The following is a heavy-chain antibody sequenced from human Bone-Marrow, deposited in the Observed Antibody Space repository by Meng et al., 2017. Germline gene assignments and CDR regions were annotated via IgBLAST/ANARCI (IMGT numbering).Heavy chain of an antibody. CDR3: ARSAILKLYYFDY. V-gene: IGHV4-61*02. CDR1: GGSISSGSYY. J-gene: IGHJ4*02. Sequence: SETLSLTCTVSGGSISSGSYYWIWIRQPAGQGLEWIGRIYTSGSTNYNPSLKSRVTISVDTSKNQLSLKLRSVTAADTAVYYCARSAILKLYYFDYWGQGTLVTVSS. CDR2: IYTSGST. D-gene: IGHD3-3*02.